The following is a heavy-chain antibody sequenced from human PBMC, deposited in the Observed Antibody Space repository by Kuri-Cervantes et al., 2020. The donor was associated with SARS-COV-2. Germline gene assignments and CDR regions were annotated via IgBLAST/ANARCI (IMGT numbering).Heavy chain of an antibody. Sequence: LSLTCAASGFTFSSCAMHWVRQAPGKGLEWVAVISYDGSNKYYADSVKGRFTISRDNAKKSLYLQMNSLRAEDTAIYYCARASFDFWSGYYTGYFYDYWGQGTLVTVSS. CDR3: ARASFDFWSGYYTGYFYDY. D-gene: IGHD3-3*01. CDR2: ISYDGSNK. J-gene: IGHJ4*02. V-gene: IGHV3-30-3*01. CDR1: GFTFSSCA.